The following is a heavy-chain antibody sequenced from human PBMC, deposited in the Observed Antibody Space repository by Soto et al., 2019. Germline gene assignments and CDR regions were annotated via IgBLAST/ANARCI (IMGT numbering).Heavy chain of an antibody. CDR1: GYPVTAYY. D-gene: IGHD3-3*01. Sequence: QLHLVQSGAVVKKPGASVTVSCSASGYPVTAYYMHWVRQAPGRGLEWMGGINPATGAAKYTQACQGRGTMTRDKSTRTVFMELSGLTSEDPAVFYCARGGGVGVAGSAAFDMWGQGTLVTVSS. V-gene: IGHV1-2*02. J-gene: IGHJ3*02. CDR3: ARGGGVGVAGSAAFDM. CDR2: INPATGAA.